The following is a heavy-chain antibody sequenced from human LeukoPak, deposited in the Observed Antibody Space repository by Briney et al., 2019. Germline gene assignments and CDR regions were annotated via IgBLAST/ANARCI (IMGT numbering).Heavy chain of an antibody. V-gene: IGHV1-69*13. CDR2: IIPIFGTA. D-gene: IGHD3-22*01. J-gene: IGHJ4*02. CDR3: ARDDSSGYYHY. CDR1: GGTFSSYA. Sequence: GASVKVSCKASGGTFSSYAISWVRQAPGQGLEWMGGIIPIFGTANYAQKFQGRVTITADESSSTAYMELSSLRSEDTAVYYCARDDSSGYYHYWGQGTLVTVSS.